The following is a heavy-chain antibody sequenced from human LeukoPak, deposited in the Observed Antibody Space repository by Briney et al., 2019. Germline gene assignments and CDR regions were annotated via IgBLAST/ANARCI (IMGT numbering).Heavy chain of an antibody. V-gene: IGHV4-39*02. CDR3: AREMVSGWYYDFWSGYYGY. Sequence: SETLSLTCTVSGGSMINSDYYWGWIRQPPGKGLEWIGSVYHAGSTYYNPSLKSRVTISVDPSKKQFSLRLSSVTAADTAVYYCAREMVSGWYYDFWSGYYGYWGQGTLVTVSS. J-gene: IGHJ4*02. CDR1: GGSMINSDYY. D-gene: IGHD3-3*01. CDR2: VYHAGST.